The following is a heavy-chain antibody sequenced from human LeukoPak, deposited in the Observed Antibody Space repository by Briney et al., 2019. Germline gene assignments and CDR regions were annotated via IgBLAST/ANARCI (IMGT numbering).Heavy chain of an antibody. CDR3: AKSGSRDGYNLPFDY. CDR1: GFTFSSYA. D-gene: IGHD5-24*01. V-gene: IGHV3-23*01. Sequence: PGGSLRLSCAASGFTFSSYAMSWVRQAPGKGLEWVSAISGSGGYTFYADSVKGRFTISRDNSKNTLYLQMNSLRAEDTAVYYCAKSGSRDGYNLPFDYWGQGALVTVSS. CDR2: ISGSGGYT. J-gene: IGHJ4*02.